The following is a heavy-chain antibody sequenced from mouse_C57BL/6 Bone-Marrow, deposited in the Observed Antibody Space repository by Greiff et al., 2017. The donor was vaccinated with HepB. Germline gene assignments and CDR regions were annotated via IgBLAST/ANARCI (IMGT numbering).Heavy chain of an antibody. V-gene: IGHV1-85*01. CDR1: GYTFTSYD. CDR2: IYPRDGST. J-gene: IGHJ4*01. Sequence: QVHVKQSGPELVKPGASVKLSCKASGYTFTSYDINWVKQRPGQGLEWIGWIYPRDGSTKYNEKFKGKATLTVDTSSSTAYMELHSLTSEDSAVYFCARRRYYGSSYYAMDYWGQGTSVTVSS. CDR3: ARRRYYGSSYYAMDY. D-gene: IGHD1-1*01.